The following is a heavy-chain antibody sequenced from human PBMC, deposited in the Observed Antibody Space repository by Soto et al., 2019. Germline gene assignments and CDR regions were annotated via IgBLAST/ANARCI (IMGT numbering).Heavy chain of an antibody. CDR2: INPSGGST. CDR3: AKLRITMVRGVTQDYYYYGMDV. CDR1: GYTFTSYY. Sequence: ASVKVSCKASGYTFTSYYMHWVRQAPGQGLEWMGIINPSGGSTSYAQKFQGRVTMTRDTSTSTVYMELRSLRSDDTAVYYCAKLRITMVRGVTQDYYYYGMDVWGQGTTVTVSS. V-gene: IGHV1-46*01. J-gene: IGHJ6*02. D-gene: IGHD3-10*01.